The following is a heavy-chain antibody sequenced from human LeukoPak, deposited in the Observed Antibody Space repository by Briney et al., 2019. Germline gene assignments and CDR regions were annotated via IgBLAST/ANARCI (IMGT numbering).Heavy chain of an antibody. J-gene: IGHJ4*02. CDR3: ARDIAAALDY. D-gene: IGHD6-13*01. CDR1: GFTFSSYG. Sequence: GGSLRLSCAASGFTFSSYGMHWVRQAPGKGLEWVAVIWYDGSNKYYADSVKGRFTISRDSSKNTLYLRMNSLRAEDTAVYYCARDIAAALDYWGQGTLVTVSS. V-gene: IGHV3-33*01. CDR2: IWYDGSNK.